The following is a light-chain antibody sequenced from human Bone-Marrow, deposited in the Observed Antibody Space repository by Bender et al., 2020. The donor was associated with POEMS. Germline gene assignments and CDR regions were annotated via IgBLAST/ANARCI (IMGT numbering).Light chain of an antibody. J-gene: IGLJ2*01. CDR1: SSDVGGYNY. Sequence: QSALTQPASASGSPGQSIAISCTGTSSDVGGYNYVSWYQQHPDKAPKFLIYEVSNRPSGVSNRFSGSKSGNTASLTISGLQAEDEAEYYCSSYRGGRNPVAFGGETKVTVL. V-gene: IGLV2-14*01. CDR2: EVS. CDR3: SSYRGGRNPVA.